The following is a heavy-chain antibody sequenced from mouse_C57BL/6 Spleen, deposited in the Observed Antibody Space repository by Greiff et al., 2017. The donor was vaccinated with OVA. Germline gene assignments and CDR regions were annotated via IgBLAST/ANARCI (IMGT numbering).Heavy chain of an antibody. CDR2: IRNKADNHAT. CDR3: TRVTTVALRRDYLDY. V-gene: IGHV6-6*01. D-gene: IGHD1-1*01. CDR1: GFTFSDAW. J-gene: IGHJ2*01. Sequence: EVKLQESGGGLVKPGGSMKLSCAASGFTFSDAWMDWVRQSPETGLEWVAEIRNKADNHATYYAESVKGRFTISRDDAKSSVYPQMQSVRAEDTGIYYCTRVTTVALRRDYLDYWGQGTTLTVSS.